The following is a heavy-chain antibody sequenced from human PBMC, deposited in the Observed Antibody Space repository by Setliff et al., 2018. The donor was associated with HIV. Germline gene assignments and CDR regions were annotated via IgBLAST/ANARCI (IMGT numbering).Heavy chain of an antibody. Sequence: SETLSLTCSVSGVSITTDGYYWRWIRHYPGKGLEWIGYMYHGGSTYYNASLASRLIMSLDPSKNQFSLKLHSMTAADTAMYYRAGGRYFRDIRDSRFDFWGQGMLVTGLL. J-gene: IGHJ4*02. D-gene: IGHD3-9*01. CDR1: GVSITTDGYY. CDR2: MYHGGST. V-gene: IGHV4-31*03. CDR3: AGGRYFRDIRDSRFDF.